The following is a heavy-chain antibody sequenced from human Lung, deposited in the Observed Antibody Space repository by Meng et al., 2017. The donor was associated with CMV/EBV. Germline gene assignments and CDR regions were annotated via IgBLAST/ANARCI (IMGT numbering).Heavy chain of an antibody. V-gene: IGHV1-18*01. CDR3: ARDGSSIVIAPTDPWDYYHYGMDI. CDR2: ISTYNGKT. Sequence: ASVKVSCKASAYTFSSYGISWVRQAPGQGLEWMGWISTYNGKTNYAKKLQGRVTMTTDTSTSTAYMELRSLRSDDTAIYYCARDGSSIVIAPTDPWDYYHYGMDIWXQGTTVXVSS. J-gene: IGHJ6*02. D-gene: IGHD2/OR15-2a*01. CDR1: AYTFSSYG.